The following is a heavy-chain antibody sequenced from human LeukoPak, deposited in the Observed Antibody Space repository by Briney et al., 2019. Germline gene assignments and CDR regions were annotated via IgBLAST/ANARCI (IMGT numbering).Heavy chain of an antibody. CDR1: GYTFTSYA. CDR2: INTNTGNP. V-gene: IGHV7-4-1*02. D-gene: IGHD5-12*01. J-gene: IGHJ4*02. Sequence: ASVKVSCKASGYTFTSYAMNWVRQAPGQGLEWMGWINTNTGNPTYAQGFTGRFVFSLDTSVSTASLQISSLKAEDTAVYYCARGPPNSVALATRSIDYKDYWGQGTLVTVSS. CDR3: ARGPPNSVALATRSIDYKDY.